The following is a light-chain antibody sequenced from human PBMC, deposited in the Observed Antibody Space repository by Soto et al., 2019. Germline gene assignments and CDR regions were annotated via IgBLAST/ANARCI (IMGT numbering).Light chain of an antibody. CDR2: KNN. Sequence: QSVLTQPPSASGTPGQRVTIFCPGSSSNIGSDNVNWYQQLPGTAPKLLMYKNNQRPSGVPDRFSGSKSGTSASLAISGLQSEDEADYYCAVWDARLSGYVFGTGTKLTVL. V-gene: IGLV1-44*01. CDR1: SSNIGSDN. CDR3: AVWDARLSGYV. J-gene: IGLJ1*01.